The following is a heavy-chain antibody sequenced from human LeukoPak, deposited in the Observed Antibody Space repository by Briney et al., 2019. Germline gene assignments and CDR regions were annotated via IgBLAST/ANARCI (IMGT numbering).Heavy chain of an antibody. CDR1: GYTFTSYG. V-gene: IGHV1-69*04. CDR3: ARANPYGQQLVPDY. D-gene: IGHD6-13*01. Sequence: ASVKVSCKASGYTFTSYGISWVRQAPGQGLEWMGRIIPILGIANYAQKFQGRVTITADKSTSTAYMELSSLRSEDTAVYYCARANPYGQQLVPDYWGQGTLVTVSS. CDR2: IIPILGIA. J-gene: IGHJ4*02.